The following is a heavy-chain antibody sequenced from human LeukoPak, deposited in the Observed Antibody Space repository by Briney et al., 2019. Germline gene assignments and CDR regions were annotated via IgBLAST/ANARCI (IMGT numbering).Heavy chain of an antibody. V-gene: IGHV4-39*07. CDR1: GGSISSSSYY. D-gene: IGHD3-9*01. J-gene: IGHJ4*02. CDR3: ARAVLRYFDWHDY. Sequence: KPSETLSLTCTVSGGSISSSSYYWGWIRQPPGKGLEWIGSIYYSGSTYYNPSLKSRVTISVDTSKNQFSLKLSSVTAADTAVYYCARAVLRYFDWHDYWGQGTLVTVSS. CDR2: IYYSGST.